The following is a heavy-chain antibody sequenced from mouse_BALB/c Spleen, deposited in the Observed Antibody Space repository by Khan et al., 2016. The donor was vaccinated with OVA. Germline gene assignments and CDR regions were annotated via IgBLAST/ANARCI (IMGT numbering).Heavy chain of an antibody. CDR3: ASSNYYGSGLDAIDY. V-gene: IGHV1S41*01. CDR2: ISPGSGNT. CDR1: GYTFTSYW. D-gene: IGHD1-1*01. J-gene: IGHJ4*01. Sequence: DLVKPGASVNLSCKASGYTFTSYWINWIKQRPGQGLEWIGHISPGSGNTYYNKIFTVNATLTVDTSSTTAYIQINSLSPEDSAVYYWASSNYYGSGLDAIDYWGQGTSVTVSS.